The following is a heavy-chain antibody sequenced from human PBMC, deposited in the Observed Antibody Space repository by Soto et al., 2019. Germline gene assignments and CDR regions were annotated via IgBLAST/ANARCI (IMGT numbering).Heavy chain of an antibody. J-gene: IGHJ6*02. CDR1: GVSISSADFY. V-gene: IGHV4-30-4*01. Sequence: QVRLQESGPGLVKPSQTLSLTCSVSGVSISSADFYWSWIRQPPVKALEWLGDMSYSGSTYYNPYLQSRITMSLYTSKNHYSLTLTSVTAADMAVYFCSRGTIDYYENSRSVYCLDVLGQGTAVSVSS. CDR3: SRGTIDYYENSRSVYCLDV. CDR2: MSYSGST. D-gene: IGHD3-22*01.